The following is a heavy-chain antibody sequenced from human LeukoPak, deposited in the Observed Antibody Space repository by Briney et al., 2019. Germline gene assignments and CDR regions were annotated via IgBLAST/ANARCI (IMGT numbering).Heavy chain of an antibody. CDR3: AKPRWGSGWSYGMDV. Sequence: GGSLRLSCAASGLTFDDYAIHWVRQAPGKGLEWVSGISWNSGSIGYADSVKGRFTISRDNAKNSLYLQMNSLRAEDTALYYCAKPRWGSGWSYGMDVWGQGTTVTVSS. V-gene: IGHV3-9*01. D-gene: IGHD3-16*01. CDR2: ISWNSGSI. J-gene: IGHJ6*02. CDR1: GLTFDDYA.